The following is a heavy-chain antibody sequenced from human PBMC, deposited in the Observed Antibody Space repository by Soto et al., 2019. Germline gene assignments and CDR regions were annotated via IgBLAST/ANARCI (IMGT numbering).Heavy chain of an antibody. CDR1: GYTFTSYY. J-gene: IGHJ3*02. D-gene: IGHD2-15*01. CDR2: INPSGGST. CDR3: ARYGGNPDDAFDI. Sequence: ASVNVSCKASGYTFTSYYMHWVRQAPGQGLEWMGIINPSGGSTSYAQKFQGRVTMTRDTSTSTVYMELSSLRSEDTAVYYCARYGGNPDDAFDIWGQGTMVTVSS. V-gene: IGHV1-46*01.